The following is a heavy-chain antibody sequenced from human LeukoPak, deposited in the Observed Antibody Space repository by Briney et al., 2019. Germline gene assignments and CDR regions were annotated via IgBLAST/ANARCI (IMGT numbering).Heavy chain of an antibody. V-gene: IGHV3-7*01. D-gene: IGHD3-10*01. Sequence: GGSLRLSCAASGFSFTTYWMSWVRQAPGKGLEWVANIKQDGTEKYYVDSVKGRFTISRDNAKNSLYLQMNSLRVDDTAVYYCAKLAKYFYGSETYYFFEHWGQGTPVTASS. J-gene: IGHJ4*02. CDR1: GFSFTTYW. CDR3: AKLAKYFYGSETYYFFEH. CDR2: IKQDGTEK.